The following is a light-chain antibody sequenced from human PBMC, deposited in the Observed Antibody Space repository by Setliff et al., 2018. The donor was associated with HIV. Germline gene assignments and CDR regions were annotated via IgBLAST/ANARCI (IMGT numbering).Light chain of an antibody. V-gene: IGLV8-61*01. CDR3: VLYMGSGMGV. CDR1: SGSVSTSYY. J-gene: IGLJ3*02. CDR2: STN. Sequence: QTVVTQEPSFSVSPGGTVTLTCGLTSGSVSTSYYPSWYQQTPGQAPCTLIYSTNIRSSGVPDRFSGSILGNKAALTITGAQADDESDYYCVLYMGSGMGVFGGGTKVTVL.